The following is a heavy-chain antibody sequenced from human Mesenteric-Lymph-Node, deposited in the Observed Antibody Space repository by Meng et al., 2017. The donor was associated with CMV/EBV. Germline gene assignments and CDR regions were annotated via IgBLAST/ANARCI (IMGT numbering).Heavy chain of an antibody. D-gene: IGHD2-21*02. V-gene: IGHV3-30-3*01. CDR1: GFTFSSYN. J-gene: IGHJ4*02. CDR3: ASNWANCGGACPPHDY. CDR2: ILYDGSNK. Sequence: GESLKISCAASGFTFSSYNMHWVRQAPGKGLEWVAAILYDGSNKDYADSVKGRFTISRDNSKNTLYLQMNDLRPEDTAVYFCASNWANCGGACPPHDYWGQGTLVTVSS.